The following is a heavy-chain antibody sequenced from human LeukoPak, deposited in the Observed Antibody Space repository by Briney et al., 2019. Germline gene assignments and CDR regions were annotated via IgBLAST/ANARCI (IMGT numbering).Heavy chain of an antibody. CDR3: AKTPYYYDSSGYLDAFDI. V-gene: IGHV3-20*04. CDR1: RFIFDDYG. J-gene: IGHJ3*02. D-gene: IGHD3-22*01. CDR2: INWNGGST. Sequence: GGSLRLSCAASRFIFDDYGMSWVRQAPGKGLEWVSGINWNGGSTGYADSVKGRFTISRDNSKNTLYLQMNSLRAEGTAVYYCAKTPYYYDSSGYLDAFDIWGQGTMVTVSS.